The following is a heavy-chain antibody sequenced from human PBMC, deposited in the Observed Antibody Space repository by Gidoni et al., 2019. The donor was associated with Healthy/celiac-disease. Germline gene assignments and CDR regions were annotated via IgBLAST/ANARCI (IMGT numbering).Heavy chain of an antibody. V-gene: IGHV4-38-2*02. CDR1: VYSISSCYY. J-gene: IGHJ3*02. D-gene: IGHD6-6*01. Sequence: QVQLQESGPGLVKPSETLSLTCTASVYSISSCYYGCWIRQPQGKGLELMGMIYHSGGTYDHPSLKSRVTISVDTSKNQFSLKLSSVTAADTAVYYCAILVACRLDSFDIWGQGTMFTVSS. CDR2: IYHSGGT. CDR3: AILVACRLDSFDI.